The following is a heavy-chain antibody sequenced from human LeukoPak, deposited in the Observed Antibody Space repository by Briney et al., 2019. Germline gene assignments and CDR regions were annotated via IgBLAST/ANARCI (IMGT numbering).Heavy chain of an antibody. J-gene: IGHJ4*02. V-gene: IGHV3-30-3*01. CDR2: ISYDGSNK. CDR1: GFTFSRYA. Sequence: GGSLRLSCAASGFTFSRYAMTWVRQAPGKGLEWVAVISYDGSNKYYADSVKGRFTISRDNSKNTLYLQMNSLRAEDTAVYYCARGPLPSGSYSYYFDYWGQGTLVTVSS. CDR3: ARGPLPSGSYSYYFDY. D-gene: IGHD3-10*01.